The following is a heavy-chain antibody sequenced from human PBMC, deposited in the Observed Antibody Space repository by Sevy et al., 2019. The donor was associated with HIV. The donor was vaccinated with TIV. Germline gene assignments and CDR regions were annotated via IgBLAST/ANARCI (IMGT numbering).Heavy chain of an antibody. V-gene: IGHV4-34*01. CDR3: ARGFRSVVPATVLGLGFWYFVAMDV. D-gene: IGHD2-2*01. CDR2: IDHSGST. J-gene: IGHJ6*02. CDR1: GGSFSGYD. Sequence: SETLSLTCAVYGGSFSGYDWSWIRQPPGKGLEWVGAIDHSGSTNYNPSLKSGVTVSIDKASNQFSLKVTSVTAADTAVYYCARGFRSVVPATVLGLGFWYFVAMDVWGQGTTVTVSS.